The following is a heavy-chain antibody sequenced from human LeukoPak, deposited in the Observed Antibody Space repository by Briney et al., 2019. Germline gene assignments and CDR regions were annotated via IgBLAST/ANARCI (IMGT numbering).Heavy chain of an antibody. J-gene: IGHJ6*03. V-gene: IGHV4-59*01. CDR2: IYYSGST. Sequence: SETLSLTCTVSGGSISSYYWSWIRQPPGKGLEWIGYIYYSGSTNYNPSLKSRVTISVDTSKNRFSLKLSSVTAADTAVYYRARDNGYYPYYYYYMDVWGKGTTVTVSS. CDR1: GGSISSYY. CDR3: ARDNGYYPYYYYYMDV. D-gene: IGHD4-17*01.